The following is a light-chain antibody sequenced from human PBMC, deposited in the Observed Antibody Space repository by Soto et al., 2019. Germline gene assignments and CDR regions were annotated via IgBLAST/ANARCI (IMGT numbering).Light chain of an antibody. CDR1: QSVRSY. CDR2: TAS. V-gene: IGKV1-9*01. J-gene: IGKJ1*01. CDR3: QQLDNYPRT. Sequence: DIQMTQSPSSLSASVSERVTITCRASQSVRSYLNWYQQKPGKAPKLLIYTASTLQSGVPSRFSGSGSGTEFTLTISSLQPEDFATYYCQQLDNYPRTFGQGTKVDIK.